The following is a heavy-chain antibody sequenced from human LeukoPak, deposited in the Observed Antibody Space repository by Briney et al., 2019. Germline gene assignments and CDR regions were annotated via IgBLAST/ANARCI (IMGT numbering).Heavy chain of an antibody. D-gene: IGHD5-12*01. CDR2: IYYSGST. V-gene: IGHV4-59*01. CDR3: ARERDVDKDAFDI. CDR1: GGSISSYY. Sequence: SETLSLTCTVSGGSISSYYWNWIRQPPGKGLEWIGYIYYSGSTNYNPSLKSRVTISVDTSKNQFSLKLSSVTAADTAVYYCARERDVDKDAFDIWGQGAKVTVSS. J-gene: IGHJ3*02.